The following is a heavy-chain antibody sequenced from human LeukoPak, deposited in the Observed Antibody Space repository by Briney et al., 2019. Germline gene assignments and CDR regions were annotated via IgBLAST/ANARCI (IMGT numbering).Heavy chain of an antibody. V-gene: IGHV4-34*01. CDR3: ARVRGYFDY. Sequence: GSLRLSCAASGFTFSSYAMSWIRQPPGKGLEWIGEINHSGSTNYNPSLKSRVTISVDTSKNQFSLKLSSVTAADTAVYYCARVRGYFDYWGQGTLVTVSS. D-gene: IGHD3-10*01. CDR2: INHSGST. CDR1: GFTFSSYA. J-gene: IGHJ4*02.